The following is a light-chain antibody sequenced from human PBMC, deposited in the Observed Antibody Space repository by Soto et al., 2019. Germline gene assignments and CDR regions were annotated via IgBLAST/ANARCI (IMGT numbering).Light chain of an antibody. J-gene: IGKJ1*01. CDR2: GAS. Sequence: LTQSQVSLTLYPGRRATLSCMASQSVSNNYLAWYQQKPGQAPRLLIYGASNRATGIPDRFSGSGSGTDFTLTISRLEPEDFAVYYCQPYGSSGTFGQGTKVDIK. CDR3: QPYGSSGT. CDR1: QSVSNNY. V-gene: IGKV3-20*01.